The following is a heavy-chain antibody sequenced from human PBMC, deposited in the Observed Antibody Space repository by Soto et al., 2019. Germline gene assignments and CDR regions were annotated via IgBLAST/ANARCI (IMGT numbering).Heavy chain of an antibody. CDR3: ARDPSMAAAGLFDY. V-gene: IGHV3-7*01. J-gene: IGHJ4*02. CDR2: IKQDGSEK. Sequence: LRLSCAASGFTFSSYWMSWVRQAPGKGLEWVANIKQDGSEKYYVDSVKGRFTISRDNAKNSLYLQMNSLRAEDTAVYYCARDPSMAAAGLFDYWGQGXLVTVSS. CDR1: GFTFSSYW. D-gene: IGHD6-13*01.